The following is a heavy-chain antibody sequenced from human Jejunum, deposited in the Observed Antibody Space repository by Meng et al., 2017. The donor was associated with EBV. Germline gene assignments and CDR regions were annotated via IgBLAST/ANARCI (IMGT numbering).Heavy chain of an antibody. V-gene: IGHV4-4*02. D-gene: IGHD3-22*01. CDR1: GGSLSDYDW. Sequence: VQLQEPGPRLEKPSGTLSLTCVVSGGSLSDYDWWSWVRQPPGKGLECLGEIYHGGGTNYNPSLESRVTISVDKSKNQFSLKLNSVTVADTAVYYCAGNGYYALEYWGPGILVTVSS. CDR2: IYHGGGT. CDR3: AGNGYYALEY. J-gene: IGHJ4*02.